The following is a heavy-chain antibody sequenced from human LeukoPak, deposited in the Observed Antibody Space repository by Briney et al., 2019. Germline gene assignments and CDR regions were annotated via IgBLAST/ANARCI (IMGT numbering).Heavy chain of an antibody. Sequence: SETLSLTCAVYGGSFSGYYWSWIRQPPGKGLEWIGEINHSGSNNYNPSLKSRVTISVDTSKNQFSLKLSSVTAADTAVYYCAIKSYYYGSGSSGYFDYWGQGTLVTVSS. D-gene: IGHD3-10*01. CDR1: GGSFSGYY. J-gene: IGHJ4*02. CDR2: INHSGSN. V-gene: IGHV4-34*01. CDR3: AIKSYYYGSGSSGYFDY.